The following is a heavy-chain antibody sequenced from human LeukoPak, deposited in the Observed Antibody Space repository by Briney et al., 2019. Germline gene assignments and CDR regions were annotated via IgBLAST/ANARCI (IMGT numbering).Heavy chain of an antibody. CDR3: ARDKGAAAGNAIDY. J-gene: IGHJ4*02. V-gene: IGHV3-21*01. D-gene: IGHD6-13*01. CDR2: ISSSSSYI. CDR1: GFTFSSYS. Sequence: PGGSLRLSCAASGFTFSSYSMSWVRQAPGKGLELVSSISSSSSYIYYADSVKGRFTISRDNAKNSLYLQMNSLRAEDTAVYYCARDKGAAAGNAIDYWGQGTLVTVSS.